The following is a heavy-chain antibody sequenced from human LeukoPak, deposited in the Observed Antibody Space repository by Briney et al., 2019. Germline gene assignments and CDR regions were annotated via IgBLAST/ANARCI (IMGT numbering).Heavy chain of an antibody. CDR1: GFTFSDYA. D-gene: IGHD2-2*01. Sequence: PGGSLRLSCAASGFTFSDYAMHWVRQAPGKGLEYVSAIRTNGGSTYYANSVKGRFTISRDNSRDTLYLHVGTLRPEDMAVYYCARGYCGSAGRYPNDAFDVWGQGTMVTVSS. CDR3: ARGYCGSAGRYPNDAFDV. CDR2: IRTNGGST. J-gene: IGHJ3*01. V-gene: IGHV3-64*01.